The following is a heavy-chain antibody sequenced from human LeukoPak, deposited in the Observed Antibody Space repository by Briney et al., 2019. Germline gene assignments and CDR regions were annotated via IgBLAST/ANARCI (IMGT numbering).Heavy chain of an antibody. CDR1: GFTFSSYG. J-gene: IGHJ4*02. CDR2: ISSDGSDK. V-gene: IGHV3-30*18. Sequence: GGSLRLSCAASGFTFSSYGMHWVRQAPGKGLEWVAVISSDGSDKYYADSVKGRFTISRDNSKNTMYLQINSLRDEDTAVYYCAKGSATTVVTIDYWGQGTLVTVSS. CDR3: AKGSATTVVTIDY. D-gene: IGHD4-23*01.